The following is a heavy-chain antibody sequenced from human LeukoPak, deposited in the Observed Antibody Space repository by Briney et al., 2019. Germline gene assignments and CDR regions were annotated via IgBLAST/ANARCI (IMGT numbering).Heavy chain of an antibody. J-gene: IGHJ3*02. CDR1: GGTFSSYA. D-gene: IGHD4-17*01. Sequence: GASVKVSCKASGGTFSSYAISWVRQAPGQGLEWMGGIIPIFGTANYAQKFQGRVTITADESTSTAYMELSSLRSEDTAVYYCAREKDYGDYAVDAFDIWGQGTMVTVSS. CDR2: IIPIFGTA. V-gene: IGHV1-69*13. CDR3: AREKDYGDYAVDAFDI.